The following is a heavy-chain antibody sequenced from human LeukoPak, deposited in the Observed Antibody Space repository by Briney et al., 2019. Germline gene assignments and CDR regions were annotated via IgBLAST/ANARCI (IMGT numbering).Heavy chain of an antibody. J-gene: IGHJ4*02. CDR3: ARGTVGYCSGGSCYSGFDY. CDR1: GYTFSSYA. V-gene: IGHV1-69*13. Sequence: SVKVSCKASGYTFSSYAISWVRQAPGQGLEWMGGIIPIFGTANYAQKFQGRVTITADESTSTAYMELSSLRSEDTAVYYCARGTVGYCSGGSCYSGFDYWGQGTLVTVSS. CDR2: IIPIFGTA. D-gene: IGHD2-15*01.